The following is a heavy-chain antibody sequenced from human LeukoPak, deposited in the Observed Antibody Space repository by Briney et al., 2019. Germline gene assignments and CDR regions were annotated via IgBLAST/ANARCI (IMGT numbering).Heavy chain of an antibody. CDR2: INHSGST. Sequence: SEALSLTCAVYGGSFSGYYWSWIRQPPGKGLEWIGEINHSGSTNYNPSLKSRVTISVDTSKNQFSLKLSSVTAADTAVYYCARYYDFWGGYLDYWGQGTLVTVSS. CDR3: ARYYDFWGGYLDY. D-gene: IGHD3-3*01. J-gene: IGHJ4*02. V-gene: IGHV4-34*01. CDR1: GGSFSGYY.